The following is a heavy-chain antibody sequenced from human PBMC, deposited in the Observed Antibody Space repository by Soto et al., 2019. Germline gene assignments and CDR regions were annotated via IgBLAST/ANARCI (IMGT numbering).Heavy chain of an antibody. CDR2: ISGSGGST. Sequence: GGSLRLSCAASGFTFSSYAMSWVRQAPGKGLEWVSAISGSGGSTYYADSVKGRFTISRDNSKNTLYLQTNSLRAEDTAVYYCAKISGPARRERTADFDYWGQGTLVTVSS. V-gene: IGHV3-23*01. CDR3: AKISGPARRERTADFDY. J-gene: IGHJ4*02. CDR1: GFTFSSYA. D-gene: IGHD2-2*01.